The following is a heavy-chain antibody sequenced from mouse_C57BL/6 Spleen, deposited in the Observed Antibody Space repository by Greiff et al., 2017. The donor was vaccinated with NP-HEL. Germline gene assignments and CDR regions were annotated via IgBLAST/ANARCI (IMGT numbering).Heavy chain of an antibody. CDR2: IHPNSGST. D-gene: IGHD1-1*01. J-gene: IGHJ2*01. V-gene: IGHV1-64*01. CDR3: ARSGYYGYYFDY. Sequence: QVHVKQSGAELVKPGASVKLSCKASGYTFTSYWMHWVKQRPGQGLEWIGMIHPNSGSTNYNEKFKSKATLTVDKSSSTAYMQLSSLTSEDSAVYYCARSGYYGYYFDYWGQGTTLTVSS. CDR1: GYTFTSYW.